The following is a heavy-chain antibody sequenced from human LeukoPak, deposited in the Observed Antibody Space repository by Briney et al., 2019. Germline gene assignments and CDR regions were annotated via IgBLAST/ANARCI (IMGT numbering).Heavy chain of an antibody. J-gene: IGHJ3*02. CDR3: ATNRAGYSSGWPSDAFDI. CDR2: FDPEDGET. D-gene: IGHD6-19*01. Sequence: ASVKVSCKVSGYTLTELSMHWVRQAPGKGLEWMGDFDPEDGETIYAQKFQGRVTMTEDTSTDTAYMELSSLRSEDTAVYYCATNRAGYSSGWPSDAFDIWGQGTMVTVSS. CDR1: GYTLTELS. V-gene: IGHV1-24*01.